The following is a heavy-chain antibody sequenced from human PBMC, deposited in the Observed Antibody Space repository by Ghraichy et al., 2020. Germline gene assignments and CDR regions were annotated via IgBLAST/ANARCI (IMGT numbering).Heavy chain of an antibody. J-gene: IGHJ6*03. Sequence: SETLSLTCAVYGGSFSGYYWSWIRQPPGKGLEWIGEINHSGSTNYNPSLKSRVTISVDTSKNQFSLKLSSVTAADTAVYYCAKGVPAARGPRYYYYYYMDVWGKGTTVTVSS. V-gene: IGHV4-34*01. CDR1: GGSFSGYY. CDR2: INHSGST. D-gene: IGHD2-2*01. CDR3: AKGVPAARGPRYYYYYYMDV.